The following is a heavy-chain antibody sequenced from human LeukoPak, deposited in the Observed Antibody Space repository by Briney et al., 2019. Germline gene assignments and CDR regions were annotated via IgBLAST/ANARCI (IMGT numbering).Heavy chain of an antibody. V-gene: IGHV1-2*02. J-gene: IGHJ6*02. Sequence: GASVKVSCKASGYTFTGYYMHWVRQAPGQGLEWMGWINPNSGGTNYAQKFQGRVTMTRDTSISTAYMELSRLRSDHTAVYYCARWSITMVRGVINYYGMDVWGQGTTVTVSS. CDR1: GYTFTGYY. CDR2: INPNSGGT. CDR3: ARWSITMVRGVINYYGMDV. D-gene: IGHD3-10*01.